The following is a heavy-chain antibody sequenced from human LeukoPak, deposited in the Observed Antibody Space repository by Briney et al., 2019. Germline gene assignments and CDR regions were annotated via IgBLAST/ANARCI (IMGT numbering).Heavy chain of an antibody. Sequence: GGSLRLSCAASGFTFSSYEMNWVCQAPGKGLEWVSYISSSGSTIYYADSVKGRFTISRDNAKNSLYLQMNSLRAEDTAVYYCAPLSGSYFGDDAFDIWGQGTMVTVSS. J-gene: IGHJ3*02. V-gene: IGHV3-48*03. CDR3: APLSGSYFGDDAFDI. CDR2: ISSSGSTI. D-gene: IGHD1-26*01. CDR1: GFTFSSYE.